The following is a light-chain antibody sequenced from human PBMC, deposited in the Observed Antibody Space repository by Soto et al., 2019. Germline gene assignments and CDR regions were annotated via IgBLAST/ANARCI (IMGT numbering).Light chain of an antibody. CDR3: SSPRSSSFYV. CDR2: DVT. CDR1: SSDIGSYNY. J-gene: IGLJ1*01. V-gene: IGLV2-14*03. Sequence: QSVLTQPASVSGSAGRSITISCTGTSSDIGSYNYVSWYQQHPGQAPKLMIYDVTNRPSGVSNRFSGSKSGNTASLTISGLQAEDEADYYCSSPRSSSFYVFGTGTKLTVL.